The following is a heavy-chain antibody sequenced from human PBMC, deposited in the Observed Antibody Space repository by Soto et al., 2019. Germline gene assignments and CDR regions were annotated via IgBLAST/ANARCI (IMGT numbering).Heavy chain of an antibody. J-gene: IGHJ3*02. CDR2: ISWNSGSI. D-gene: IGHD2-2*02. CDR3: AKDIGLYEGAFDI. Sequence: GGSLRLSCAASGLTFDDYAMHWVRQAPGKGLEWASGISWNSGSIGYADSVKGRFTISRDNAKNSLYLQMNSLRAEDTALYYCAKDIGLYEGAFDIWGQGTMVTVSS. CDR1: GLTFDDYA. V-gene: IGHV3-9*01.